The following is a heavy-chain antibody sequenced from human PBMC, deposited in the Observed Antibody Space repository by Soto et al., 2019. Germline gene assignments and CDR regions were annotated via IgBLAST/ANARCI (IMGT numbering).Heavy chain of an antibody. CDR2: ISYDGSNK. V-gene: IGHV3-30-3*01. CDR3: ARVAGGCSGGSCYSYWYFDL. J-gene: IGHJ2*01. Sequence: GGSLRLSCAASGFTFSSYAMHWVRQAPGKGLEWVAVISYDGSNKYYADSVKGRFTISRDSSKNTLYLQMNSLRAEDTAVYYCARVAGGCSGGSCYSYWYFDLWGRGTLVTVSS. CDR1: GFTFSSYA. D-gene: IGHD2-15*01.